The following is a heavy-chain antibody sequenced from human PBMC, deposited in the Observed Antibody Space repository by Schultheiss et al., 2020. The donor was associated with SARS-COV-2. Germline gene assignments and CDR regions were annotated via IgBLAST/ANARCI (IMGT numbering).Heavy chain of an antibody. Sequence: GGSLRLSCAASGFTFSSYWMHWVRQAPGKGLVWVSRINSDGSSTSYADSVKGRFTISRDNAKNTLYLQMNSLRAEDTAVYYCARSYILLDAFDIWGQGTMVTVSS. CDR1: GFTFSSYW. D-gene: IGHD3-10*01. CDR3: ARSYILLDAFDI. CDR2: INSDGSST. J-gene: IGHJ3*02. V-gene: IGHV3-74*01.